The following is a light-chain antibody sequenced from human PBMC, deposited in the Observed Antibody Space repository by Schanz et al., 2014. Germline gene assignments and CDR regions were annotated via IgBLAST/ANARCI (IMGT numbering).Light chain of an antibody. Sequence: EIVLTQSPATLSLSPGERATLSCKASQSVSSSYLAWYQQKPGQAPRLLIYGASSRATGIPDRFSGSGSGTDFTLTISRLEPEDFAVYYCQLPATFGQGTKVEIK. V-gene: IGKV3-20*01. J-gene: IGKJ1*01. CDR3: QLPAT. CDR1: QSVSSSY. CDR2: GAS.